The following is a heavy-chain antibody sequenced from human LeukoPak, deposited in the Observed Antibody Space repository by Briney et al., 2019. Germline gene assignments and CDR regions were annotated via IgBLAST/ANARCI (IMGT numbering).Heavy chain of an antibody. CDR1: GGSISSGGYS. Sequence: KPSETLSLTCAVSGGSISSGGYSWSWIRQPPGKGLEWIGYIYHSGSTYYNPSLKSRVTISVDRSKNQFSLKLSSVTAADTAVYYCARVGEDYGDYNYYFDYWGQGTLVTVSP. CDR2: IYHSGST. V-gene: IGHV4-30-2*01. J-gene: IGHJ4*02. CDR3: ARVGEDYGDYNYYFDY. D-gene: IGHD4-17*01.